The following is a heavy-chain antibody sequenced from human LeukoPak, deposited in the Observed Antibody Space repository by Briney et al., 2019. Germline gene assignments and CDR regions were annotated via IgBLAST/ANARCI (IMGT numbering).Heavy chain of an antibody. Sequence: SETLSLTCTVSGGSISSSSYYWSWIRQPPGKGLEWIGEINHSGSTNYNPSLKSRVTISVDTSKNQFSLKLSSVTAADTAVYYCARGARITMVRGVIITSPAFFDYWGQGTLVTVSS. D-gene: IGHD3-10*01. J-gene: IGHJ4*02. CDR2: INHSGST. CDR3: ARGARITMVRGVIITSPAFFDY. V-gene: IGHV4-39*07. CDR1: GGSISSSSYY.